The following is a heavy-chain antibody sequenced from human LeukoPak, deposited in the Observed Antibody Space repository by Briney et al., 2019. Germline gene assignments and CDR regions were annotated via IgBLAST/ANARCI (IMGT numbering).Heavy chain of an antibody. CDR2: NYYSGST. J-gene: IGHJ3*02. Sequence: PSETLSLTCTVSGGSISSYSWSWIRQPPGKGLEWIGSNYYSGSTNYNPSLKSRVTMSVDTSKDQFSLKLSSVTAADTAVYYCARHGGESIVAMILHAFDIWGQGTMVTVSS. CDR3: ARHGGESIVAMILHAFDI. CDR1: GGSISSYS. D-gene: IGHD5-12*01. V-gene: IGHV4-59*08.